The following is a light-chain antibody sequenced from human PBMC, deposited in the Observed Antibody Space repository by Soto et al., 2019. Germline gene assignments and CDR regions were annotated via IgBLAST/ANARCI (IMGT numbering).Light chain of an antibody. CDR1: NIGSKS. V-gene: IGLV3-21*04. CDR3: PVWDSSSDHPGV. J-gene: IGLJ1*01. Sequence: SYELTQPPSVSVAPGKTARITCGGNNIGSKSVHWYQQKPGQAPVLVIYYDSDRPSGIPERFSGSNSGNTATLTISRVEAGDEADYYCPVWDSSSDHPGVFGTGTKVTDL. CDR2: YDS.